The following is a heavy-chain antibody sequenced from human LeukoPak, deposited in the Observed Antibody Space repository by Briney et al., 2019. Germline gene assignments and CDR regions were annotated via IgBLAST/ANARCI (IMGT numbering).Heavy chain of an antibody. CDR2: ISGDGGST. CDR3: AEDVEAAAGTVGMDV. Sequence: GGSLRLSCAASGFTFSSYAMHWVRQAPGKGLEWVSLISGDGGSTYYADSVKGRFTISRDNSKNSLYLQMNSLRTEDTALYYCAEDVEAAAGTVGMDVWGQGTTVTVSS. V-gene: IGHV3-43*02. D-gene: IGHD6-13*01. J-gene: IGHJ6*02. CDR1: GFTFSSYA.